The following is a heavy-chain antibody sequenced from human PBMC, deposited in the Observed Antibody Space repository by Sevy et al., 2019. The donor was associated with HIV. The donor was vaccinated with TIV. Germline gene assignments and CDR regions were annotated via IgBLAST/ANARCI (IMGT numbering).Heavy chain of an antibody. V-gene: IGHV3-7*01. J-gene: IGHJ4*02. CDR3: VRAIAARDRF. CDR2: VKQDGSVK. CDR1: GFTLDSYW. D-gene: IGHD6-6*01. Sequence: GGSLRLSCVASGFTLDSYWMSWVRQTPGKGLEWVANVKQDGSVKYYVDSVKGRFTISRDNARNLVYLQMNSLRVDDTALYYCVRAIAARDRFWGQGTLVTVSS.